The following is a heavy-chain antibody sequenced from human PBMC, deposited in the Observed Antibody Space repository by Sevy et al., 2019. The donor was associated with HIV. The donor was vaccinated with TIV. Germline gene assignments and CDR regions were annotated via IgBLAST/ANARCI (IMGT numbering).Heavy chain of an antibody. J-gene: IGHJ4*02. V-gene: IGHV4-59*01. CDR2: IYYSGST. D-gene: IGHD5-18*01. CDR3: ARGNSGYSYGYTWGTFDY. CDR1: GGSISSYY. Sequence: SETLSLTCTVSGGSISSYYWSWIRQPPGKGLEWIGYIYYSGSTNYNPSLKSRVTISVDTSKNQFSLKLSSVTAADTAVYYCARGNSGYSYGYTWGTFDYSGQGTVVTVSS.